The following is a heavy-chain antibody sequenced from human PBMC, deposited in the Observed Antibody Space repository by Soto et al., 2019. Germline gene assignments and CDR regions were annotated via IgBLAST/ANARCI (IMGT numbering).Heavy chain of an antibody. V-gene: IGHV2-5*01. CDR3: AHRRLGDTSPNYNGLDV. J-gene: IGHJ6*02. Sequence: QTPLKEAGQTLVKPTQTLTLIGTVSVFSLSTTAAGVFLILQPPGKAPDWLALVHLNDDKRYSPSLRPMLTISKDTSRNQVFLSLTNLDPVDTGTYYCAHRRLGDTSPNYNGLDVWRQGTTVIVS. CDR2: VHLNDDK. D-gene: IGHD3-3*01. CDR1: VFSLSTTAAG.